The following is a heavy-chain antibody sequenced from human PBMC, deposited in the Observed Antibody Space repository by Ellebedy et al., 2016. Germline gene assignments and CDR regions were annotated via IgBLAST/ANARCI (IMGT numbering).Heavy chain of an antibody. CDR1: GFTFSSYA. CDR2: ISYDGSNK. Sequence: GESLKISCAASGFTFSSYAMHWVRQAPGKGLEWVAVISYDGSNKYYADSVKGRFTISRDNSKNTLYLQMNSLRAEDTAVYYCARTQLLYRTNDYWGQGTLVTVSS. D-gene: IGHD2-2*02. J-gene: IGHJ4*02. V-gene: IGHV3-30-3*01. CDR3: ARTQLLYRTNDY.